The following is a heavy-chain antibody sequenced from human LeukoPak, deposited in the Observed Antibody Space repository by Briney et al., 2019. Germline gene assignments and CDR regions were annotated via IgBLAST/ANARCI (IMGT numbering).Heavy chain of an antibody. D-gene: IGHD2-15*01. CDR2: IYTSGST. CDR1: GGSISSGSYF. CDR3: ASDRIEVDAFDI. J-gene: IGHJ3*02. Sequence: PSQTLSLTCTVSGGSISSGSYFWSWIRQPAGKGLEWIGRIYTSGSTNYNPSLKSRVTISVDTSKNQFSLKLSSVTAADTAMYYCASDRIEVDAFDIWGQGTMVTVSS. V-gene: IGHV4-61*02.